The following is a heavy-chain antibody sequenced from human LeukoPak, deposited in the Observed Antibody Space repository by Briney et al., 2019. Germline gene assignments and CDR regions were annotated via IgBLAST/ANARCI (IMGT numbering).Heavy chain of an antibody. Sequence: SVKVSCKASGGTFSSYAISWVRQAPGQGLEWMGGIIPIFGTANYAQKFQGRVSMTRDMSTSTVYMELSSLRFEDTAVYYCARISHDYNNHWGQGTLVTVSS. D-gene: IGHD4-11*01. CDR2: IIPIFGTA. CDR1: GGTFSSYA. CDR3: ARISHDYNNH. J-gene: IGHJ4*02. V-gene: IGHV1-69*05.